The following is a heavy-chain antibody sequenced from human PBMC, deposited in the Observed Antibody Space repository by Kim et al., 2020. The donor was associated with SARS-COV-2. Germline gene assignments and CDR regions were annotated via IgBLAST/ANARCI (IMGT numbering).Heavy chain of an antibody. CDR1: GFTFSDSA. CDR2: IRSKANTYAT. CDR3: TRVPGTPLAFWDAVDI. J-gene: IGHJ3*02. D-gene: IGHD1-1*01. V-gene: IGHV3-73*01. Sequence: GGSLRLSCAASGFTFSDSAIHWVRQASGKGLEWVGRIRSKANTYATAYAASVKGRFTISRDDSKNTAYLQMNSLKTEDTAVYFCTRVPGTPLAFWDAVDIWGQGTMGTVSS.